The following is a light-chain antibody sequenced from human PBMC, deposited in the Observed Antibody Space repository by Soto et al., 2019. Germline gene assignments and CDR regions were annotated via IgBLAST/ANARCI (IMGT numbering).Light chain of an antibody. CDR1: QSISTY. CDR3: HQSFITPPHT. CDR2: GAS. J-gene: IGKJ4*01. Sequence: DIQMTQSPSSLSASIGDRITITCRASQSISTYLNWYQQKPGKAPNLLIYGASTLQSGVPSRFSGRGSATDFTLTISSLQPEDFATYYCHQSFITPPHTFGGGTKVDIQ. V-gene: IGKV1-39*01.